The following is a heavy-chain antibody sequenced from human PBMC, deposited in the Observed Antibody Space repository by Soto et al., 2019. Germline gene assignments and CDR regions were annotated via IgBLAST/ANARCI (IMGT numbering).Heavy chain of an antibody. J-gene: IGHJ4*02. CDR1: GFTFTRYS. CDR2: ISSTTNYI. CDR3: ARGSEDLTSNFDY. V-gene: IGHV3-21*01. Sequence: GGSLRLPCAASGFTFTRYSMNWVRQAPGKGLEWVSSISSTTNYIYYADSMKGRFTVSRDKAKNSVYLEMNSLSADDTAVYYCARGSEDLTSNFDYWGQGTLVAVSS.